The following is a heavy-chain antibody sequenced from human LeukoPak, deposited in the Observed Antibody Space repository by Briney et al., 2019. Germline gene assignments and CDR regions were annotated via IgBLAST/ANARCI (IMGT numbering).Heavy chain of an antibody. V-gene: IGHV4-39*07. CDR1: GGSISSSTYY. D-gene: IGHD5-18*01. CDR2: IYYSGNT. Sequence: SETLSLTCTVSGGSISSSTYYWGWIRQPPGKGLEWIGSIYYSGNTYYNPSLKSRVTISVDTSKNQFSLKLSSVTAADTAVYYCTRDDVDTPTFDYLGQGTLVTVSS. J-gene: IGHJ4*02. CDR3: TRDDVDTPTFDY.